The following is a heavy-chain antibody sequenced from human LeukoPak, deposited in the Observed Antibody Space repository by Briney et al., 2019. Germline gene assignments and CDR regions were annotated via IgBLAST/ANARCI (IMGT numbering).Heavy chain of an antibody. CDR3: ARGHIGLASANWFDP. CDR2: IYPGDSDT. J-gene: IGHJ5*02. Sequence: GESLKISCKGSGCSFTSYWVGWVRQMPGKGLEWMRIIYPGDSDTRYSPSFQGQVTISADKSISTAYLQWSSLKASDTAMYYCARGHIGLASANWFDPWGQGTLVTVPS. V-gene: IGHV5-51*01. CDR1: GCSFTSYW. D-gene: IGHD2-21*01.